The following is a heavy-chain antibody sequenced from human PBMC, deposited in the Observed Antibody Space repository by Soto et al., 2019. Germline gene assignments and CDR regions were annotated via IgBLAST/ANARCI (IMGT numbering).Heavy chain of an antibody. CDR2: INGGDGIT. Sequence: QVHLVQSGAELKAPGASVRISCAASGYSFTSYAIHWLRQAPGQRLEWMGWINGGDGITDSPQKFQSRVTITRDTSARTASVELSSLSPEDTAVYYCATAISATTFDHWGQGTLVTVSS. CDR1: GYSFTSYA. V-gene: IGHV1-3*01. CDR3: ATAISATTFDH. J-gene: IGHJ4*02.